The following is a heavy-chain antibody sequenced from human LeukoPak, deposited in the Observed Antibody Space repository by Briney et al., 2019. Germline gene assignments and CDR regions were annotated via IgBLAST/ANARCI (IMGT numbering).Heavy chain of an antibody. CDR1: GFTFSSYA. V-gene: IGHV3-7*01. J-gene: IGHJ4*02. CDR3: ARSLWPEDY. D-gene: IGHD5-18*01. Sequence: PGGSLRLSCAASGFTFSSYAMSWVRQAPGKGLEWVANIRKDGSEKNYVDSVKGRFTISRDNAKTSLYLQMNSLRAEDTAVYYCARSLWPEDYWGQGTLVTVSS. CDR2: IRKDGSEK.